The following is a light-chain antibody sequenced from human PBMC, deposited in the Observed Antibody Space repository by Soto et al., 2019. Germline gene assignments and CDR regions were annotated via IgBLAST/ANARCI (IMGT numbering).Light chain of an antibody. V-gene: IGLV2-14*01. CDR2: DVS. Sequence: QSVLTQPASVSGSPGQSITISCTGTSSDVGGYNYVSWYQQHPGKAPKLMIYDVSNRPSGVSNRFSGSKSGNTASLTISGLQAEFVADYYCSSYTISSTSVCVTATNVTVL. CDR1: SSDVGGYNY. J-gene: IGLJ1*01. CDR3: SSYTISSTSV.